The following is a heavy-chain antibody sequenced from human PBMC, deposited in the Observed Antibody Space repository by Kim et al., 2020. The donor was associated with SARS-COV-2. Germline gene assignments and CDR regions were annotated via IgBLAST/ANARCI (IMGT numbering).Heavy chain of an antibody. CDR1: GYTFTSYA. Sequence: ASVKVSCKASGYTFTSYAMNWVRQAPGQGLEWMGWINTNTGNPTYAQGFTGRFVFSLDTSVSTAYLQISSLKAEDTAVYYCASYTGVGQFSSWYYFDYWAQGTLVTVSS. D-gene: IGHD6-13*01. J-gene: IGHJ4*02. CDR3: ASYTGVGQFSSWYYFDY. V-gene: IGHV7-4-1*02. CDR2: INTNTGNP.